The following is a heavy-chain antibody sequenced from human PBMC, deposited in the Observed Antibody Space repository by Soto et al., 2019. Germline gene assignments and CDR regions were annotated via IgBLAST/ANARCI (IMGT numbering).Heavy chain of an antibody. CDR1: GFTFSSYA. CDR2: ISGSGGST. D-gene: IGHD5-12*01. Sequence: GGSLRLSCAASGFTFSSYAMSWVRQAPGKGLEWVSAISGSGGSTYYADSVKGRFTISRDNSKNTLYLQMNSLRAEDTAVYYCAKDGRDGYNWPRNWFDPWGQGTLVTVSS. V-gene: IGHV3-23*01. J-gene: IGHJ5*02. CDR3: AKDGRDGYNWPRNWFDP.